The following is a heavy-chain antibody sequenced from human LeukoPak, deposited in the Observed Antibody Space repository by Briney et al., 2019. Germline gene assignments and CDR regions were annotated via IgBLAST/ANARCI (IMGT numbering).Heavy chain of an antibody. CDR3: ARDRAMVRGVPLPGQYAFDI. D-gene: IGHD3-10*01. Sequence: ASVKVSCKASGYTFTGYYMHWVRQAPGQGLEWMGRINPNSGGTNYAQKFQGRVTMTRDTSISTAYMELSRLRSDDTAVYYCARDRAMVRGVPLPGQYAFDIWGQGTMVTVSS. V-gene: IGHV1-2*06. CDR1: GYTFTGYY. CDR2: INPNSGGT. J-gene: IGHJ3*02.